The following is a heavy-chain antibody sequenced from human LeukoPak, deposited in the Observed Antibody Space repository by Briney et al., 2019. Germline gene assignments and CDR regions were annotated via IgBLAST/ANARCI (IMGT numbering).Heavy chain of an antibody. D-gene: IGHD2-15*01. CDR3: VRDNPRCCGVVPANIDDY. Sequence: GGSLRLSCAASGFTFSIYSMNWVRQAPGEGPEWLSYIGGSGSLTDYAASVKGRFIISRDNARNSLYLQMNSLRAEDTAVYYCVRDNPRCCGVVPANIDDYWGQGTLVTVSS. CDR2: IGGSGSLT. CDR1: GFTFSIYS. V-gene: IGHV3-48*04. J-gene: IGHJ4*02.